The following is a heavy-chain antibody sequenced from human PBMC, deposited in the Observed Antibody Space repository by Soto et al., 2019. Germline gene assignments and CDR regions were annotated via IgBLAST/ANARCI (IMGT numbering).Heavy chain of an antibody. CDR2: IYNSVNT. J-gene: IGHJ4*02. V-gene: IGHV4-30-4*01. CDR1: GDSISNGYYT. CDR3: ARGPSGDKVDY. Sequence: QVQLQESGPGLVEPSQTLSLTCTVSGDSISNGYYTWSWIRQPPGKDLEWIGHIYNSVNTYSNPSLKSRVTLPADTSKNQFSLKLSSVTAADTAVYYCARGPSGDKVDYWGQGTLVTVSS. D-gene: IGHD3-10*01.